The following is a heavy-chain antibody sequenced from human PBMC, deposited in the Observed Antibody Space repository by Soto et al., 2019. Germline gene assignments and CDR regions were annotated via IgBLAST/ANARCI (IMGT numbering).Heavy chain of an antibody. D-gene: IGHD1-1*01. CDR1: GFTFGNYG. V-gene: IGHV3-23*01. Sequence: GGSLRLSCAASGFTFGNYGMVWVRQAPGKGLEWVSGVSGSGSSTYYTDSVKGRLTISRDNSKNTVYLQMDSLRAEDTAIYYCAKRLEISTSYFFDPWGNGTLVTVSS. CDR2: VSGSGSST. CDR3: AKRLEISTSYFFDP. J-gene: IGHJ5*02.